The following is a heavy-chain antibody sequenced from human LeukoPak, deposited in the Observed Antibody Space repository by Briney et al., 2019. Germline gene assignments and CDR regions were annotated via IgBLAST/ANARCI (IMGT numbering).Heavy chain of an antibody. J-gene: IGHJ4*02. Sequence: PGGSLRLSCAASGFTFDDYAMPWVRQAPGKGLEWVSGISWNSGSIGYADSVKGRFTISRDNAKNSLYLQMNSLRAEDTALYYCAKDKGYCSGGSCYYYSVRYFDYWGQGTLVTVSS. CDR2: ISWNSGSI. D-gene: IGHD2-15*01. CDR3: AKDKGYCSGGSCYYYSVRYFDY. V-gene: IGHV3-9*01. CDR1: GFTFDDYA.